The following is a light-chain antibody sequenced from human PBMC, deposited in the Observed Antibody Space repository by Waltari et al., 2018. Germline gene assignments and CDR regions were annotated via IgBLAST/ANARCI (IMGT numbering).Light chain of an antibody. V-gene: IGKV4-1*01. CDR2: WAS. CDR1: QGGLYSSNNRNY. Sequence: DIVMTQSPASMAVSLGERATINCKSSQGGLYSSNNRNYLTWYQQKPGQPPKLLIYWASIRESGGPDRFSGSWSGTDFTLTISSLQAEDGAVYYCQQYYTTPLTFGGGTKVEIK. J-gene: IGKJ4*01. CDR3: QQYYTTPLT.